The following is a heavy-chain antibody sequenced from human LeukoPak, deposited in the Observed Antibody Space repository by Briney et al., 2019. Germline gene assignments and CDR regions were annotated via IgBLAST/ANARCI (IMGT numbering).Heavy chain of an antibody. CDR2: IYYSGST. CDR3: ARQGVAAPNDAFDI. D-gene: IGHD2-15*01. J-gene: IGHJ3*02. V-gene: IGHV4-39*01. CDR1: GGSISISSYY. Sequence: SETLSLTCTVSGGSISISSYYWGWIRQPPGKGLEWIGSIYYSGSTYYNPSLKSRVTISVDTSKNQFSLKLSSVTAADTAVYYCARQGVAAPNDAFDIWGQGTMVTVSS.